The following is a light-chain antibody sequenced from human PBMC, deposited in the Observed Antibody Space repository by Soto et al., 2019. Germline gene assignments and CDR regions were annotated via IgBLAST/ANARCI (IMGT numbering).Light chain of an antibody. CDR1: QSVSSSY. J-gene: IGKJ1*01. Sequence: EIVLTQSPGTLSLSPGERATLSCRASQSVSSSYLSWYQQKPGQAPRLLIYGASSRATGIPDRFSGSGSGTDFTLTISRLAPEDFAVYYCQQYGSSPWTFGQGTKVEIQ. CDR2: GAS. CDR3: QQYGSSPWT. V-gene: IGKV3-20*01.